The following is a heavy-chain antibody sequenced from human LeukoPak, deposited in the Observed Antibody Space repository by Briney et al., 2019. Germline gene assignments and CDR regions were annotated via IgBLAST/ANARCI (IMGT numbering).Heavy chain of an antibody. CDR1: GFTFSDFP. D-gene: IGHD5-18*01. CDR2: IFPSSDEI. CDR3: ATYRQIQVPFEF. V-gene: IGHV3-23*01. J-gene: IGHJ4*02. Sequence: GGSLRLSCAASGFTFSDFPMNWVRQAPGKGLEWVSSIFPSSDEIHYADSVKGRFTISRDNSRSTLSLQMDSLRAEDTATYYCATYRQIQVPFEFWGQGTLVTVSS.